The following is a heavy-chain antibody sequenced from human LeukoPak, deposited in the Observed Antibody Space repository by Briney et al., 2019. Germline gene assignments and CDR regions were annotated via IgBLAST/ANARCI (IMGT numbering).Heavy chain of an antibody. CDR2: INYSGST. Sequence: PAETLSLTCTVSVGSISSYYWSWVRQPPGKGLEWIGYINYSGSTNYNPSLKRRVTISVDTSKNQFSLKLSSVTAADTAVYYCARGESKKNSGYDYYVMDVWGQGTTVTVSS. CDR1: VGSISSYY. J-gene: IGHJ6*02. V-gene: IGHV4-59*01. D-gene: IGHD1-26*01. CDR3: ARGESKKNSGYDYYVMDV.